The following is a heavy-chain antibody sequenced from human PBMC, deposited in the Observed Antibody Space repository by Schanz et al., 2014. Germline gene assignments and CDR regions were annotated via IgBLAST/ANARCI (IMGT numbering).Heavy chain of an antibody. CDR2: ISGSGGGA. Sequence: EVQLVESGGGLVKPGGSLRLSCAASGFTFSSYSMNWVRQAPGKGLEWVSVISGSGGGANYADSVKGRFTVSRGNSESTMYLQMNNLRADDTAVYYCARGTGTFDSWGQGTLVTVSS. CDR1: GFTFSSYS. D-gene: IGHD3-9*01. J-gene: IGHJ4*02. CDR3: ARGTGTFDS. V-gene: IGHV3-23*04.